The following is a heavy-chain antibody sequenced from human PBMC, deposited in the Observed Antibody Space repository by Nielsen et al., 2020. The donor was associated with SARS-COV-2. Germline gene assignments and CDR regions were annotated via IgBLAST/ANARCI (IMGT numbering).Heavy chain of an antibody. Sequence: SVKVSCKASGGTFSSYAISWVRQAPGQGLEWMGGIIPIFGTANYAQKFQGRVTITADESTSTAYMELSSLRSEDTAVYYCARGEGWLAPDAFDIWGQRTMVTVSS. D-gene: IGHD6-19*01. V-gene: IGHV1-69*13. CDR2: IIPIFGTA. J-gene: IGHJ3*02. CDR1: GGTFSSYA. CDR3: ARGEGWLAPDAFDI.